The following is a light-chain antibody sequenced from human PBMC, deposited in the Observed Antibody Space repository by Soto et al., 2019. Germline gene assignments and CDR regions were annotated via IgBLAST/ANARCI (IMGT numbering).Light chain of an antibody. CDR2: EVN. CDR3: SLYTTSSSRVV. CDR1: SSDVGTYNR. V-gene: IGLV2-18*01. Sequence: QAVVTQPPSVSGSPGQSVTITCTGTSSDVGTYNRVSWYQQPPGTAPKLIIYEVNNRPSGVPDRFSGSKSGNTASLTISGLQAEDEADHHCSLYTTSSSRVVFGGGTKVTVL. J-gene: IGLJ2*01.